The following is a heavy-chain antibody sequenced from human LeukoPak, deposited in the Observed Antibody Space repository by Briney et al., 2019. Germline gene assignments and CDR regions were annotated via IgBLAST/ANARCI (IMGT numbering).Heavy chain of an antibody. CDR1: EFTFSSYS. J-gene: IGHJ3*02. V-gene: IGHV3-48*04. CDR2: ISSSSSTI. Sequence: GGSLRLSCAASEFTFSSYSMNWVRQAPGKGLEWVSYISSSSSTIYYADSVKGRFTISRDNAKNSLYLQMISLRAEDTAVYYCARGRRDAFDIWGQGTMVTVSS. CDR3: ARGRRDAFDI.